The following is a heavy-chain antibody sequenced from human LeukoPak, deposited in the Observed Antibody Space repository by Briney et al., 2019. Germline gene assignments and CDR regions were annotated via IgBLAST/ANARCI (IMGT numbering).Heavy chain of an antibody. CDR2: VNPNSGYT. V-gene: IGHV1-8*03. D-gene: IGHD3-3*01. CDR3: ARVGFWSAYQPRGSRKYYFDY. Sequence: GVSVKVSCKASGYTFTNYDINWVRQATGQGLEWMGWVNPNSGYTGYAQKFQGRITITTDTSISTAYMELSSLRSEDTAVYYCARVGFWSAYQPRGSRKYYFDYWSQGTLVTVSS. J-gene: IGHJ4*02. CDR1: GYTFTNYD.